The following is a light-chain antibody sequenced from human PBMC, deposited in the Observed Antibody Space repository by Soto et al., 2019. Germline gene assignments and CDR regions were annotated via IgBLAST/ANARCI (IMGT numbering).Light chain of an antibody. J-gene: IGKJ1*01. CDR3: QQRSNWWT. V-gene: IGKV3-11*01. CDR1: QSVGSY. CDR2: DAS. Sequence: EIVLTQSPATLSLSPGERATLSCRASQSVGSYLAWYQQKPGQAPRLLIYDASNRATGIPARFSGSGSGTDFTLTISSLEPEDFAVYYCQQRSNWWTFGQGTKVEIK.